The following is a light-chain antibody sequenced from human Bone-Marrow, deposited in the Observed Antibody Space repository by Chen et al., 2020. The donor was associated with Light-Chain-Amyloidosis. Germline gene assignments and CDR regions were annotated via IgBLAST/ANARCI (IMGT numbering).Light chain of an antibody. V-gene: IGLV3-25*03. CDR3: QSADSSGTYEVI. J-gene: IGLJ2*01. CDR2: RDT. Sequence: YELPQPPSVSVSPGQTARITCSGDDLPTKYAHWYQQKPGQAPVLVIHRDTERPSGISERFSGSSSGTTATLTISGVQAEDEADYHCQSADSSGTYEVIFGGGTKLTVL. CDR1: DLPTKY.